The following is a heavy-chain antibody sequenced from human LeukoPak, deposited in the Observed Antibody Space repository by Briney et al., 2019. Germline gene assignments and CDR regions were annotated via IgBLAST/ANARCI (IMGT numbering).Heavy chain of an antibody. CDR3: ARDQGEKYQLLSG. V-gene: IGHV1-69*06. J-gene: IGHJ4*02. CDR1: GGTFSSYS. CDR2: IIPIFGTA. D-gene: IGHD2-2*01. Sequence: SVKVSCKASGGTFSSYSISWVRQAPGQGLEWMGRIIPIFGTANYAQKFQGRVTITADKSTSTAYMELSSLRSEDTAVYYCARDQGEKYQLLSGWGQGTLVTVS.